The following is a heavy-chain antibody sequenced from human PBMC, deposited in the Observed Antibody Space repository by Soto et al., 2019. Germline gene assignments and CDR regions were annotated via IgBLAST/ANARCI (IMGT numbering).Heavy chain of an antibody. CDR1: GYTFTSYG. Sequence: ASVKVSCKASGYTFTSYGISWVRQAPGQGLEWMGWISAYNGNTNYTQKLQGRVTMTTDTSTSTAYMELRSLRSDDTAVYYCARVVVGEKIRKRGSDYYGMDVWGQGTTVTVSS. J-gene: IGHJ6*02. D-gene: IGHD3-10*01. CDR3: ARVVVGEKIRKRGSDYYGMDV. V-gene: IGHV1-18*01. CDR2: ISAYNGNT.